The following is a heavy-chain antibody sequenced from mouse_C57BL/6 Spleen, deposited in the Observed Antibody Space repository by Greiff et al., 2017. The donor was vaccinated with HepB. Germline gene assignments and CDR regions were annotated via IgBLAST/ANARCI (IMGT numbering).Heavy chain of an antibody. D-gene: IGHD2-4*01. CDR1: GYTFTSYG. CDR3: AREPIYYDGGVAMDY. J-gene: IGHJ4*01. CDR2: IYPRSGNT. V-gene: IGHV1-81*01. Sequence: QVQLQQSGAELARPGASVKLSCKASGYTFTSYGISWVKQRTGQGLEWIGEIYPRSGNTYYNEKVKGKATLTADKSSSTAYMELRSLTSEDSAVYFCAREPIYYDGGVAMDYWGQGTSVTVSS.